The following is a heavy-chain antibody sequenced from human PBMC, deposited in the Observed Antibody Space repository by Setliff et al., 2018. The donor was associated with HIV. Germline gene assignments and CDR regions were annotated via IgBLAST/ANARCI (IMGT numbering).Heavy chain of an antibody. CDR3: ASRSDY. CDR2: VRYDESNK. V-gene: IGHV3-30*02. CDR1: GFIFSSYA. J-gene: IGHJ4*02. Sequence: GGSLRLSCAASGFIFSSYAMHWVRQAPGKGLEWVACVRYDESNKYYAESVKDRFTISRDNSKNMVYLQMNSLRAEDTAVYYCASRSDYWGQGTLVTVS.